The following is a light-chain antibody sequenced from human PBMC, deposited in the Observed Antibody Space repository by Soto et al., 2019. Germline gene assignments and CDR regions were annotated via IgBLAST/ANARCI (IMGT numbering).Light chain of an antibody. Sequence: QSVLTQPPSASGSPGQSVTISCTGTSSDVGGYNYVSWYQQHPGKAPKLIIYEVSQRPSGVPDRFSGSKSGNTASLTVSGLQAEDEADYYCSSYAGSNYVFGTGTRSPS. CDR2: EVS. J-gene: IGLJ1*01. CDR1: SSDVGGYNY. V-gene: IGLV2-8*01. CDR3: SSYAGSNYV.